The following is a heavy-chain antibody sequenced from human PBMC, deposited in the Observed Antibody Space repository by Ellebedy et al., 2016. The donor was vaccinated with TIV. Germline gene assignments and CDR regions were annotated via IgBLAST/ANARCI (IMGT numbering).Heavy chain of an antibody. D-gene: IGHD4-23*01. J-gene: IGHJ1*01. Sequence: ASVKVSCKASGYTFTNYALSWVRQAPGHGLEWMGWISAYNGNTNYAQKFQGRVTMTTDTSTTPGYMELRSLRSADTAVYYCAKLGRAADEIRRAEYFQYWGQGTLVTVSS. CDR2: ISAYNGNT. V-gene: IGHV1-18*04. CDR3: AKLGRAADEIRRAEYFQY. CDR1: GYTFTNYA.